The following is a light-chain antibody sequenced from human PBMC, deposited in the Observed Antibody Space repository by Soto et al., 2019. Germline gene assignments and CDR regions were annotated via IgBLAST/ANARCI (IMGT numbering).Light chain of an antibody. CDR1: QSISSN. V-gene: IGKV3-15*01. Sequence: EIVMTQSPASLSVSPGERATLSCRASQSISSNLAWYQQKPGQAPRLLIYGASTRPTGIPATFSGSGSGTEFTLTISSLQSEDFAVYYCQQYNNWPFTFGPGTKVDIK. CDR2: GAS. CDR3: QQYNNWPFT. J-gene: IGKJ3*01.